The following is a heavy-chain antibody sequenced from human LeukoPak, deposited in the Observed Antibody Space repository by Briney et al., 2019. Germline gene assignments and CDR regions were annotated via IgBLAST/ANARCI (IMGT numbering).Heavy chain of an antibody. CDR1: GFTFSSYG. J-gene: IGHJ4*02. CDR2: ISYDGSNK. D-gene: IGHD6-6*01. Sequence: GGSLRLSCAASGFTFSSYGMHWVRQAPGKWLEWVAVISYDGSNKYYADSVKGRFTISRDNSKNTLYLQMNSLRAEDTAVYYCAKDLTSSFDYWGQGTLVTVSS. V-gene: IGHV3-30*18. CDR3: AKDLTSSFDY.